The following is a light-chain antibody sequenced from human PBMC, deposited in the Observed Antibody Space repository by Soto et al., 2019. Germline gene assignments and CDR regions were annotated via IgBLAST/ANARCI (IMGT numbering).Light chain of an antibody. V-gene: IGKV3-11*01. J-gene: IGKJ5*01. CDR3: QQHSNWPPIT. Sequence: EIVLTQSPATLSLTPGERATLSCRASQSVSSYLAWYQQKPGQAPTLLIYDAANRATGIPARFSGSGAGTDFTPTISSLEAEDFAVYYCQQHSNWPPITFGQGTRLEI. CDR1: QSVSSY. CDR2: DAA.